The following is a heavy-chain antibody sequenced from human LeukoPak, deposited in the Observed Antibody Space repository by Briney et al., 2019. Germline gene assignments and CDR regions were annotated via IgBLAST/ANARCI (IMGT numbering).Heavy chain of an antibody. CDR3: TRADSSGYYFLVY. Sequence: PGGSLRLSCAASGFSVSNNYMTWVRQAPGKGLEWVSAIHSGGSTYYGDSVKGRFTISRDNSKNTLYLQMNSLRAEDTAVYYCTRADSSGYYFLVYWGQGTLVTVSS. CDR2: IHSGGST. J-gene: IGHJ4*02. CDR1: GFSVSNNY. D-gene: IGHD3-22*01. V-gene: IGHV3-53*01.